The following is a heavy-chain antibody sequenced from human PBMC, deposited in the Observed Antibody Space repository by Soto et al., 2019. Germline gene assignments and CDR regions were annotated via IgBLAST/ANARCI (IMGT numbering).Heavy chain of an antibody. J-gene: IGHJ3*02. D-gene: IGHD2-15*01. CDR1: GYTFTGYY. CDR3: AAQTSGGTPNAFDI. V-gene: IGHV1-2*04. Sequence: ASVKVSCKASGYTFTGYYMHWVRQAPGQGLEWMGWINPNSGGTNYAQKFQGWVTMTRDTSISTAYMELSRLRSDDTAVYYCAAQTSGGTPNAFDIWGQGPMVTVSS. CDR2: INPNSGGT.